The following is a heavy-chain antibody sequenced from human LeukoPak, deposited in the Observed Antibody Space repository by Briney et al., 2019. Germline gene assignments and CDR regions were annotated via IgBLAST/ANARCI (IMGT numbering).Heavy chain of an antibody. V-gene: IGHV3-21*01. J-gene: IGHJ6*02. CDR1: GFTFSSYS. Sequence: GGSLRLSCAASGFTFSSYSMNWVRQAPGKGLEWVSSISSSSSYIYYADSVKGRFTISRDNAKNSLYLQMNSLRAEDTAVYYCAGTDALYYYGMDVWGRGTTVTVSS. CDR3: AGTDALYYYGMDV. CDR2: ISSSSSYI.